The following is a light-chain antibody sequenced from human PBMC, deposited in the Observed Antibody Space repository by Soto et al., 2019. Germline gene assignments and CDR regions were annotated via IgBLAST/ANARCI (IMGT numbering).Light chain of an antibody. CDR2: AAS. J-gene: IGKJ4*01. V-gene: IGKV1-9*01. CDR3: QQLRSYPST. CDR1: QDISSY. Sequence: DFQLTQSPSFLSASVGDRVTITCRASQDISSYLAWYQQKPGKAPTLLIYAASTLQSGVPSRFSGSGFGTDFTLTISSLQAEDFASYYCQQLRSYPSTFGGGTKVDI.